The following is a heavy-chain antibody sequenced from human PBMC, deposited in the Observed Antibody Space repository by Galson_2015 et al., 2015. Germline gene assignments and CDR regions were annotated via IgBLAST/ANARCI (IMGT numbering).Heavy chain of an antibody. J-gene: IGHJ3*02. D-gene: IGHD5/OR15-5a*01. CDR1: GGSINRSPYY. V-gene: IGHV4-39*07. CDR3: ARDQGSGVYNDDFDI. Sequence: LTCAVSGGSINRSPYYWGWIRQPPGKGLEWIGSIFYSGSTYYNPSLKTRITISVDTSKNQFSLRLSSVTAADTAIYYCARDQGSGVYNDDFDIWGQGTMVPVSS. CDR2: IFYSGST.